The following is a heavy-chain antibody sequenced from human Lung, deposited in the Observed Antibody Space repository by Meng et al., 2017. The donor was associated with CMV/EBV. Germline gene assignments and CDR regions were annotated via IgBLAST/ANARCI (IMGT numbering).Heavy chain of an antibody. Sequence: SXTXSLXCTVSGGSISSSSYYWGWIRQPPGKGLEWIGSIYYSGSTYYNPSLKSRVTISVDTSKNQFSLKLSSVTAADTAVYYCARDGGKYCSSTSCKSKYYYYGMDVXGQGTTVTVSS. CDR1: GGSISSSSYY. CDR3: ARDGGKYCSSTSCKSKYYYYGMDV. V-gene: IGHV4-39*07. D-gene: IGHD2-2*01. CDR2: IYYSGST. J-gene: IGHJ6*02.